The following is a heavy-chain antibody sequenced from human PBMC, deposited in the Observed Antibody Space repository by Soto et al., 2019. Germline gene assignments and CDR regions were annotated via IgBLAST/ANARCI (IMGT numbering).Heavy chain of an antibody. V-gene: IGHV4-61*02. CDR3: ARGSLVVDV. D-gene: IGHD1-26*01. Sequence: PSETLSLTCAVSGGSISSGGYSWSWIRQPAGKGLEWIGRIYTSGSTNYNPSLKSRVTMSVDTSKNQISLKLSSVTAADTAVYYCARGSLVVDVWGQGTTVTVSS. CDR1: GGSISSGGYS. J-gene: IGHJ6*02. CDR2: IYTSGST.